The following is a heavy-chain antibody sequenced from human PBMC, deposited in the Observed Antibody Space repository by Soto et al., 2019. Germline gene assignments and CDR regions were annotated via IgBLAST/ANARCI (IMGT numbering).Heavy chain of an antibody. Sequence: GSLRLSCAASGFTFSTYAMTWVRQAPGKGLEWVSALTGSGANTNYADPVNGRFTISRDNSKNMLYLQMNSLRAEDTAVYYCAKDRAVAGTTWSFDYWGQGTLVPSPQ. CDR1: GFTFSTYA. V-gene: IGHV3-23*01. J-gene: IGHJ4*02. CDR3: AKDRAVAGTTWSFDY. CDR2: LTGSGANT. D-gene: IGHD6-19*01.